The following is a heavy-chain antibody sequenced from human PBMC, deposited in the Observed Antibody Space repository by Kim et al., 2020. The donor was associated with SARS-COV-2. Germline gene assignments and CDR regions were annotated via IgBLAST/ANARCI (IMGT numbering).Heavy chain of an antibody. CDR1: GDSFSSDYYY. CDR3: ARLYSDSYHLPPKYFDY. Sequence: SETLSLTCPVSGDSFSSDYYYWSWIRQPPGKGLEWIGTSSYSGITYYHPSLKSRVIISVDTSKKQFFLRLSSVTAADTAVYYCARLYSDSYHLPPKYFDYWGQGTLVTVSS. D-gene: IGHD6-6*01. J-gene: IGHJ4*02. CDR2: SSYSGIT. V-gene: IGHV4-39*01.